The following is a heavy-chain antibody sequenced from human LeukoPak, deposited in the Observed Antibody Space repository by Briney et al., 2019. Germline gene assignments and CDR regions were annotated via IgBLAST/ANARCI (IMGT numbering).Heavy chain of an antibody. J-gene: IGHJ4*02. CDR2: TYYSGST. D-gene: IGHD2-8*01. V-gene: IGHV4-39*07. CDR3: AREGSLTIVLLVYATGFDY. CDR1: GGSISSSSSY. Sequence: SETLSLTCTVSGGSISSSSSYWGWIRQPPGKGLEWIGSTYYSGSTYYNPSLKSRVTISVDTSKNRFSLELSSVTAADTAVYYCAREGSLTIVLLVYATGFDYWGQGTLVAVSS.